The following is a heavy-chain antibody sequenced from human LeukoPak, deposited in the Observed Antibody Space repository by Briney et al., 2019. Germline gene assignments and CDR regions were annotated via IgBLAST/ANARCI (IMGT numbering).Heavy chain of an antibody. V-gene: IGHV3-23*01. Sequence: GGSLRLSCAASGFTFSSYAMSWVRQAPGKGLEWDSAISGSGGSTYYADSVKGRFTISRDNSKNTPYLQMNSLRAEDTAVYYCAKDLIPLQVGWTLDYWGQRTLVTVSS. J-gene: IGHJ4*02. CDR1: GFTFSSYA. D-gene: IGHD3/OR15-3a*01. CDR2: ISGSGGST. CDR3: AKDLIPLQVGWTLDY.